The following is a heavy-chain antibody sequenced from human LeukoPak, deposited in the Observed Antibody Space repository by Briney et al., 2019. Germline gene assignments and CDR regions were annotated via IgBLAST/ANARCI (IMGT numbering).Heavy chain of an antibody. CDR3: ARDPEGYHRMGKNDS. J-gene: IGHJ4*02. D-gene: IGHD2-2*01. CDR2: IDYDSSHI. Sequence: GGSLRLSCAGSGFTFSSSAMNWVRQVPGKGLEWVSSIDYDSSHIYYAASVRGRFSISRDNARDSVYLQMDSLRADDTAVYYCARDPEGYHRMGKNDSWGQGTLFFASS. V-gene: IGHV3-21*01. CDR1: GFTFSSSA.